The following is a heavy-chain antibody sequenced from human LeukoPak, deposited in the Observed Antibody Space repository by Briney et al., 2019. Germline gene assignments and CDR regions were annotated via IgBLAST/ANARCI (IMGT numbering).Heavy chain of an antibody. CDR1: GDSITSNSYH. CDR3: VRGGTSSMYNWFDP. D-gene: IGHD6-13*01. J-gene: IGHJ5*02. CDR2: MYYSGGT. Sequence: PSETLSLTCSVTGDSITSNSYHWAWIRQPPGKGLECIGTMYYSGGTYYNPSLKSRVTISIDTSRNQSSLRLSSVTAADTAVYYCVRGGTSSMYNWFDPWGQGTLVIVSS. V-gene: IGHV4-39*07.